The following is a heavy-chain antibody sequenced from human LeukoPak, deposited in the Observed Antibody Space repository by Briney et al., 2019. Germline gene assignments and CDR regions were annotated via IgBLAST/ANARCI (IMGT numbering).Heavy chain of an antibody. V-gene: IGHV3-21*01. Sequence: GGSLRLSCAASGFTFSSYSMNWVRQAPGKGLEWVSSISSSSSYIYYADSVKGRFTISRDNAKNSLYLQMNRLRAEDTAVYYCARALVGATTFVFFDYWGQGTLVTVSS. CDR2: ISSSSSYI. D-gene: IGHD1-26*01. CDR3: ARALVGATTFVFFDY. CDR1: GFTFSSYS. J-gene: IGHJ4*02.